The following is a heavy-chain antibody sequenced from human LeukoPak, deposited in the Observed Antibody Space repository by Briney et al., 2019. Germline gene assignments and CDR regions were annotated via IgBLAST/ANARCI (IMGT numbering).Heavy chain of an antibody. Sequence: GASVKVSCKASGYTFTFYDIQWVRQAAGLGLEWMGWMNPHSGNTGYAQKFLGRITLTRNTSTSMAYMELTSLKSEDTAVYYCARGRRDVFDIWGQGTTVTVS. J-gene: IGHJ3*02. CDR3: ARGRRDVFDI. V-gene: IGHV1-8*03. CDR2: MNPHSGNT. CDR1: GYTFTFYD.